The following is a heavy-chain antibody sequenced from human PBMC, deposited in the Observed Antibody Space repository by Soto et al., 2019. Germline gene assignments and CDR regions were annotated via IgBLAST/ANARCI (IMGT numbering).Heavy chain of an antibody. CDR1: GYTFTSYA. CDR3: ARDLRGVARAYGMDV. Sequence: ASVKVSCKASGYTFTSYAMHWVRQAPGQRLEWMGWSNAGNGNTKYSQEFQGRVTITRDTSASTAYMELSSLRSEDTAVYYCARDLRGVARAYGMDVWGQGTTVTVSS. CDR2: SNAGNGNT. J-gene: IGHJ6*02. D-gene: IGHD3-3*01. V-gene: IGHV1-3*02.